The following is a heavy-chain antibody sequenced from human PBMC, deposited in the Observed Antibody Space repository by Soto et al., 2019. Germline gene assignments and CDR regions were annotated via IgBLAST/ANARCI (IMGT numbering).Heavy chain of an antibody. D-gene: IGHD3-22*01. CDR2: IYYSGST. J-gene: IGHJ4*02. CDR3: ARQRDYYDTSGDSYFDY. Sequence: SETLSLTCTVSGGSISSYYWSWIRQPPGKGLEWIGYIYYSGSTNYNPSLKSRVTISVDTSKNQFSLKLTSVTAADTALYYCARQRDYYDTSGDSYFDYWRQGTLVTVSS. V-gene: IGHV4-59*08. CDR1: GGSISSYY.